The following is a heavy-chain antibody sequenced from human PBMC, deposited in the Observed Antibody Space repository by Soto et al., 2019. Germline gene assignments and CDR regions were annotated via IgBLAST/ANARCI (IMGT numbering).Heavy chain of an antibody. CDR1: GFTFSSYA. D-gene: IGHD6-13*01. J-gene: IGHJ6*02. V-gene: IGHV3-23*01. Sequence: GGSLRLSRAASGFTFSSYAMSWVRQAPGKGPEWVSAISGSGGSTYYADSVKGRFTISRDNSKNTLYLQMNSLRAEDTAVYYCANNGKGAAAGNNYYYGMDVWGQGTTVTVSS. CDR2: ISGSGGST. CDR3: ANNGKGAAAGNNYYYGMDV.